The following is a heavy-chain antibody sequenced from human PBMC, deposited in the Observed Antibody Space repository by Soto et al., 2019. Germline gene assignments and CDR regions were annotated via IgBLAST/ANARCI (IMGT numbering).Heavy chain of an antibody. Sequence: EVPLLESGGGLVQPGGSLRLSCATSGFTFSSYAMKWVRQAPGKGLEWVSLIGESGTPTYYADSVKGRFTISRDNSGNTLFLEMYSLGAEDTAVYYCARYIPGVRYYGMDVWGQGTTVTVSS. J-gene: IGHJ6*02. CDR1: GFTFSSYA. CDR2: IGESGTPT. V-gene: IGHV3-23*01. D-gene: IGHD2-2*01. CDR3: ARYIPGVRYYGMDV.